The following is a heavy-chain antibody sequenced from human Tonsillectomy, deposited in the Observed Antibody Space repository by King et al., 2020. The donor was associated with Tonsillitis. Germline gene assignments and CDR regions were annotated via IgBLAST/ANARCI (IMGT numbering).Heavy chain of an antibody. Sequence: VQLVESGGGVVQPGRSLRLSCAASGFTFSSYGMHWVRQAPGKGLEWVAVIWYDGRNKYYADSVKGRFTISRDNSKNTLYLQMNSLRAEDTAGYYCARDLSGDFDYWGQGTLVTVSS. CDR2: IWYDGRNK. V-gene: IGHV3-33*08. CDR3: ARDLSGDFDY. CDR1: GFTFSSYG. J-gene: IGHJ4*02. D-gene: IGHD7-27*01.